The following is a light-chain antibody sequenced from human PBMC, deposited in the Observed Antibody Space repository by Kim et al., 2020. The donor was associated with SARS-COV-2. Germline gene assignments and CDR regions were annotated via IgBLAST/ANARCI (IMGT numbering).Light chain of an antibody. CDR3: HQYNSFPWT. J-gene: IGKJ1*01. Sequence: SASLGDAVTITCRTNQDIRNWLAWYQQKPGTAPKLLIYKTSLLKSGVPSRFSGNGSMTDFALTISGLQPDDFATYYCHQYNSFPWTFGQGTKVEVK. V-gene: IGKV1-5*03. CDR1: QDIRNW. CDR2: KTS.